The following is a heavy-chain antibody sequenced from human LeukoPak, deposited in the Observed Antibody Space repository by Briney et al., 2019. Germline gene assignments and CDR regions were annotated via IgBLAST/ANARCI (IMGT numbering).Heavy chain of an antibody. J-gene: IGHJ4*02. CDR1: GFSLNTRGLC. V-gene: IGHV2-70*20. CDR3: ARLVGAPQFDF. CDR2: IDWVGDK. D-gene: IGHD1-26*01. Sequence: GPALVKTTQTLTLTCSFTGFSLNTRGLCVSWVRQPPGKALEWLSFIDWVGDKSNRASLKTRLTISKDSSKTQVVLRIANMDPVDPATYYCARLVGAPQFDFWGPGSLVIVS.